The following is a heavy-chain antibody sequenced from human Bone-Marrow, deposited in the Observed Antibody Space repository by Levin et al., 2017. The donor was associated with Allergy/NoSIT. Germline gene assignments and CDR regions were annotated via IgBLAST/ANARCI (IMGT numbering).Heavy chain of an antibody. D-gene: IGHD4-17*01. J-gene: IGHJ3*02. CDR2: IYYSGST. Sequence: SQTLSLTCTVSGGSISSYYWSWIRQPTGKGLEWIGYIYYSGSTNYNPSLKSRVTISVDTSKNQFSLKLSSVTAADTAVYYCARPRDYGDSIDAFDIWGQGTMVTVSS. CDR3: ARPRDYGDSIDAFDI. V-gene: IGHV4-59*01. CDR1: GGSISSYY.